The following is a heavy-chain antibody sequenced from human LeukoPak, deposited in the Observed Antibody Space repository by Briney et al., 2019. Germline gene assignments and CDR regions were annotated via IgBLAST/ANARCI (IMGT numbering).Heavy chain of an antibody. D-gene: IGHD3-22*01. CDR3: VGEPDYYDSSAMTSDY. Sequence: ASVKVSCKASGYTFTSYDTNWVRQATGQGLEWMGWMNPNSGNTGYAQKFQGRVTMTRNTSINPAYMELSSLRSEDTAVYYCVGEPDYYDSSAMTSDYWGQGTLVTVSS. J-gene: IGHJ4*02. CDR1: GYTFTSYD. CDR2: MNPNSGNT. V-gene: IGHV1-8*01.